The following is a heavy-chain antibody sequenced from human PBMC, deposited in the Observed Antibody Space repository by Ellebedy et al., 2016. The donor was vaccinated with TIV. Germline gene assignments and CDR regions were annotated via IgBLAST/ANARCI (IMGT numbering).Heavy chain of an antibody. V-gene: IGHV3-53*01. CDR1: GFTVSSNY. J-gene: IGHJ1*01. Sequence: GGSLRLSCVASGFTVSSNYMFWVRQAPGKGLEWVALQHSTDIPYYADSVRGRFTVSRDDSQNKLFLQMNNLRGDDTAVYYCATTDCSGRSCYSFFNHWGQGTLVTVSS. D-gene: IGHD2-8*02. CDR3: ATTDCSGRSCYSFFNH. CDR2: QHSTDIP.